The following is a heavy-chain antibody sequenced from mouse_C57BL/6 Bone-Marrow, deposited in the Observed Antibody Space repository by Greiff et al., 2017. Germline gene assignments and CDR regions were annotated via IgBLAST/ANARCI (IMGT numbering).Heavy chain of an antibody. CDR3: ARNYYDYDYFDY. Sequence: QVQLQQSGAELARPGASVKLSCKASGYTFTSYGISWVKQRTGQGLEWIGEIYPRSGNTYYNEKFTGKATLTADKSSSTAYMELRSLTSEDSAVYFCARNYYDYDYFDYWGQGTTLTVSS. J-gene: IGHJ2*01. CDR1: GYTFTSYG. D-gene: IGHD2-4*01. CDR2: IYPRSGNT. V-gene: IGHV1-81*01.